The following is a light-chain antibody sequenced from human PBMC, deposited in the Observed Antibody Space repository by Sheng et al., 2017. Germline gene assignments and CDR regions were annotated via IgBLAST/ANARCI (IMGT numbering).Light chain of an antibody. V-gene: IGLV10-54*04. J-gene: IGLJ3*02. CDR3: SAWDSSLSDWV. CDR2: RSD. CDR1: SNNVGNQG. Sequence: QAGLTQPPSVSKGLRQTATLTCTGNSNNVGNQGAAWLQQHQGHPPKLLSYRSDNRPSGISERFSASRSGNTASLTITGLQPEDEADYYCSAWDSSLSDWVFGGGTKLTVL.